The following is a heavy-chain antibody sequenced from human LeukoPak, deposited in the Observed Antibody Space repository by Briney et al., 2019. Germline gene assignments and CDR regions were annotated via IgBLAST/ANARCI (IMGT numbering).Heavy chain of an antibody. D-gene: IGHD3-16*02. CDR1: GFTFSSYA. J-gene: IGHJ6*03. V-gene: IGHV3-23*01. Sequence: GGFLRLSCAASGFTFSSYAMSWVRQAPGKGLEWVSAISGSGGSTYYADSVKGRFTISRDNSKNTLYLQMNSLRAEDTAVYYCAKSGFIGYRYYYYYMDVWGKGTTVTVSS. CDR3: AKSGFIGYRYYYYYMDV. CDR2: ISGSGGST.